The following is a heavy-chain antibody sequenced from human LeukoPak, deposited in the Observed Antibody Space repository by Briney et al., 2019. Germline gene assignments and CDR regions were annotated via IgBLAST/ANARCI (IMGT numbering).Heavy chain of an antibody. CDR1: GFTFSSFE. CDR2: ISSSGSTM. CDR3: PLRGIAGRYAFHI. Sequence: GGSLRLSCAASGFTFSSFEMNWVRQAPGKGLEWVSYISSSGSTMYYADSVKGRFTIPRDNAKNSLYLQMNNLRAEDTAVYYCPLRGIAGRYAFHIWGQGTMVTVSS. J-gene: IGHJ3*02. D-gene: IGHD6-6*01. V-gene: IGHV3-48*03.